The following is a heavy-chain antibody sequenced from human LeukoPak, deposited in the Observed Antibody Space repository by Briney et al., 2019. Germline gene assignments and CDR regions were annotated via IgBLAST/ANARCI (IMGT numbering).Heavy chain of an antibody. CDR3: ARQGSSWYSNWFDP. V-gene: IGHV4-59*08. D-gene: IGHD6-13*01. J-gene: IGHJ5*02. CDR2: IYYSGST. CDR1: GGSIRSYY. Sequence: SETLSLTCTVSGGSIRSYYWSWIRQPPGRGLEWIGYIYYSGSTNYNPSLKSRVTISVDTSKNQFSLKLSSVTAADTAVYYCARQGSSWYSNWFDPWGQGTLVTVSS.